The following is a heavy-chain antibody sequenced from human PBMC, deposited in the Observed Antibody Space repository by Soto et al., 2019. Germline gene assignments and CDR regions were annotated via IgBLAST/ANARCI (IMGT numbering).Heavy chain of an antibody. D-gene: IGHD6-19*01. Sequence: QVQLQESGPGLVKPSQTLSLTCTVSGGSISSGGYYWSWIRQPPGKGLEWIGYIYYSGSTYYNPSLKSQVTISVDTSKNQFSLKLSSVTAADTAVYYCARTLSSGWPYFDYWGQGTLVTVSS. CDR3: ARTLSSGWPYFDY. CDR1: GGSISSGGYY. V-gene: IGHV4-31*01. J-gene: IGHJ4*02. CDR2: IYYSGST.